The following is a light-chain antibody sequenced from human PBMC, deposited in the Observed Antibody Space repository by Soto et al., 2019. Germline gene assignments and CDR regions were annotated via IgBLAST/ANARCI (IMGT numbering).Light chain of an antibody. CDR3: QQYNSYYT. Sequence: DIQMTQSPSTLSASVGDRVTITCRASQSISSWLAWYQQKPGKAPKLLIYDAYSLESGVPSRFSGSASRTEFTPTISRLQPDDFATYYRQQYNSYYTFGQGTKLEIK. CDR2: DAY. J-gene: IGKJ2*01. V-gene: IGKV1-5*01. CDR1: QSISSW.